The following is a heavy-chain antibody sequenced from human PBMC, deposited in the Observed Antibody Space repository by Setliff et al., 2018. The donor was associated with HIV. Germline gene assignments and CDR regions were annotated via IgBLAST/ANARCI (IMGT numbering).Heavy chain of an antibody. CDR3: ARSAHDSETGY. D-gene: IGHD5-12*01. Sequence: SVKVSCKASGYTFSDYDVAWVRQAPGQGLEWMGGIIPIFGTANYAQKFQGRVTITTDESTSTAYMELSSLRSEDTAFYYCARSAHDSETGYWGQGTLVTVSS. CDR2: IIPIFGTA. CDR1: GYTFSDYD. J-gene: IGHJ4*02. V-gene: IGHV1-69*05.